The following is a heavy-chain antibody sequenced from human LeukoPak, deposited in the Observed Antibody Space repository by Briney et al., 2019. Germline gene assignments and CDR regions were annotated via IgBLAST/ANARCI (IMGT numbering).Heavy chain of an antibody. V-gene: IGHV1-24*01. CDR1: GYTLTELS. J-gene: IGHJ4*02. CDR2: FDPEDGET. CDR3: ATRGYYDRSGYYHY. D-gene: IGHD3-22*01. Sequence: ASVKVSCKVSGYTLTELSMHWVRQAPGKGRERMGGFDPEDGETIYAQKFQGRVTMTEDTSTDTAYMELSSLRSEDTAVYYCATRGYYDRSGYYHYWGQGTLVTVSS.